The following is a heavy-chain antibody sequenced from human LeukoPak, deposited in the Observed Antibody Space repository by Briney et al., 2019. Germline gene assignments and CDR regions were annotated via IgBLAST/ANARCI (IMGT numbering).Heavy chain of an antibody. Sequence: GGSLRLSCSASGFTFSSYSMNWVRQAPGKGLEWVSSISSSSYIYYADSVKGRFTISRDNAKNSLYLQMNSLRAEDTAVYYCAREGGDYDILTGYYFVYWGQGTLVTVSS. CDR3: AREGGDYDILTGYYFVY. CDR2: ISSSSYI. CDR1: GFTFSSYS. V-gene: IGHV3-21*01. D-gene: IGHD3-9*01. J-gene: IGHJ4*02.